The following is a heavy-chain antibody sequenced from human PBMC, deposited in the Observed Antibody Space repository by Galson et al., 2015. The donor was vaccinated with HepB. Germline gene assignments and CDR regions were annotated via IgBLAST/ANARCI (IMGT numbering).Heavy chain of an antibody. Sequence: SLRLSCAASEFTFSRYGMHWVRQAPGKGLEGVAVIPCDGTKKYYEDSGRGRFTISRDNSKNTVSLQMNSLRADDTAVYFCAKEAFMYRNGRYWYFDLWGRGTLVTVSS. CDR3: AKEAFMYRNGRYWYFDL. D-gene: IGHD6-19*01. J-gene: IGHJ2*01. V-gene: IGHV3-30*18. CDR2: IPCDGTKK. CDR1: EFTFSRYG.